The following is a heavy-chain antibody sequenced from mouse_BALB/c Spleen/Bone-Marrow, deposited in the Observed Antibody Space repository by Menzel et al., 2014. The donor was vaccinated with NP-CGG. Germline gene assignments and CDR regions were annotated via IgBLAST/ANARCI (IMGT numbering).Heavy chain of an antibody. CDR3: ASSTMITTGFAY. D-gene: IGHD2-4*01. J-gene: IGHJ3*01. V-gene: IGHV2-6-7*01. CDR1: GFSLXGYG. CDR2: IWGDGST. Sequence: VKLVESGPGLVAPSQSLSITCTVSGFSLXGYGVNWVRQPPGKGLEWLGMIWGDGSTDYNSALKSRLSISKDNSKSQVFLKMNSLQTDDTARYYCASSTMITTGFAYWGQGTPVTVSA.